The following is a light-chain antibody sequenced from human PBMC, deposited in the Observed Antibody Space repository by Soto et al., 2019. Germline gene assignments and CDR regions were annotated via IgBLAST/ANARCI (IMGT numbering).Light chain of an antibody. J-gene: IGKJ3*01. Sequence: EVLMTQSPATLSVSPGDRSTLSCRASQSINSNLAWYQQQPGQAPRLLIYAASTRATAVPDRFSGSGSGTDFTLTISSLEPEDLAVYYCQQRGTFGPGTKVDIK. CDR2: AAS. CDR1: QSINSN. V-gene: IGKV3-15*01. CDR3: QQRGT.